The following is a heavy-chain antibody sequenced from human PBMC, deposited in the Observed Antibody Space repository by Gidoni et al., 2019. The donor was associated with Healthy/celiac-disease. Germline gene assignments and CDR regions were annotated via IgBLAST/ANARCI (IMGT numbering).Heavy chain of an antibody. D-gene: IGHD3-22*01. CDR1: GFTFSNAW. CDR2: IKSKTDVVTT. Sequence: EVQLVESGGGLVQPGGSLRLSCAASGFTFSNAWMSWVRRAPGKGLEWVGRIKSKTDVVTTDYAAPVKGRFTISREDSKNTLYLQMNSLKTEDTAVYYCTTGVYYDDSSGYSRYAEYFQHWGQGTLVTVSS. V-gene: IGHV3-15*01. CDR3: TTGVYYDDSSGYSRYAEYFQH. J-gene: IGHJ1*01.